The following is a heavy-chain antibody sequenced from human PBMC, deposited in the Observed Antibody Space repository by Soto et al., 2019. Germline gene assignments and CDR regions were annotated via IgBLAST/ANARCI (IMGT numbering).Heavy chain of an antibody. Sequence: PSETLSLTCSVSGGSISRGYYYCSWIRQPPGKGLEWVGNIYYSGSTYYNPSLKSRVTISVDTSKNQFSLKLSSVTAADTAVYYCARPPSKLAYCGGDCSKYGMDVWGQGTTVTVSS. J-gene: IGHJ6*02. D-gene: IGHD2-21*02. CDR1: GGSISRGYYY. CDR2: IYYSGST. CDR3: ARPPSKLAYCGGDCSKYGMDV. V-gene: IGHV4-39*01.